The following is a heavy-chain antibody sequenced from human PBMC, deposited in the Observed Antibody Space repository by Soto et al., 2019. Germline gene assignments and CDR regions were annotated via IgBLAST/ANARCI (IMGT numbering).Heavy chain of an antibody. D-gene: IGHD4-4*01. V-gene: IGHV3-23*01. CDR3: AKGWAFSNYYFDY. CDR1: GFTFSSYA. J-gene: IGHJ4*02. CDR2: ISGGGDST. Sequence: GGSLRLSCAASGFTFSSYAMSWVRQAPGKGLEWVSAISGGGDSTYYADSVKGRFTLSRDNSKNTLYLQMSSLRADDTAVYYCAKGWAFSNYYFDYWGQGTLVTVSS.